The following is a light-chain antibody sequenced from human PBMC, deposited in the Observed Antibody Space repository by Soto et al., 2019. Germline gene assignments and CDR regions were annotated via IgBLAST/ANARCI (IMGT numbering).Light chain of an antibody. CDR1: HSISSNY. V-gene: IGKV3-20*01. J-gene: IGKJ1*01. Sequence: EIVLTQSPGTLSLSPGERATLSCRASHSISSNYLAWYQQKPGQTPRLLFYGASSRATGIPDRFSGSGSGADFTLNITRLEPEDFAVYYCHQYGSSLWTFGQGTKVEIK. CDR2: GAS. CDR3: HQYGSSLWT.